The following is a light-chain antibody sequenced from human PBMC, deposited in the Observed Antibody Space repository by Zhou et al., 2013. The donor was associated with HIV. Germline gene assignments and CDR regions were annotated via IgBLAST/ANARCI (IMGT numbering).Light chain of an antibody. Sequence: EIVMTQSPATLSVSPGERATLSCRASQSVSSSYLAWYQQKPGQAPRLLIYGASSRATGVPVRFSGSGSGTEFTLSIANLQSEDVAVYYCQQYNRWPPLTFGGGTQVEIK. CDR1: QSVSSSY. V-gene: IGKV3-15*01. CDR2: GAS. CDR3: QQYNRWPPLT. J-gene: IGKJ4*01.